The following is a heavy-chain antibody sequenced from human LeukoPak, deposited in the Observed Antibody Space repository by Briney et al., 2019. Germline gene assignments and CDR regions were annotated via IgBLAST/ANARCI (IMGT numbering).Heavy chain of an antibody. CDR3: ARDLALRYYGSGSRGAFDI. Sequence: ASVKVSCKASGYTFTGYYMHWVRQAPGQGLEWMGWINPNSGGTNYAQKLQGRVTMTTDTSTSTAYMELRSLRSDDTAVYYCARDLALRYYGSGSRGAFDIWGQGTMVTVSP. CDR1: GYTFTGYY. CDR2: INPNSGGT. J-gene: IGHJ3*02. V-gene: IGHV1-2*02. D-gene: IGHD3-10*01.